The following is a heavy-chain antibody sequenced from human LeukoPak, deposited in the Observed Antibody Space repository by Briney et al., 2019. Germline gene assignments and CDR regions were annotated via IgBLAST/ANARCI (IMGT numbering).Heavy chain of an antibody. CDR2: ISWNSGSI. J-gene: IGHJ2*01. CDR3: AKAGTPPGIAVAGTGDWYFDL. Sequence: GRSLRLSCAASGFTFDDYAMHWVRQAPGKGLEWVSGISWNSGSIGYADSVKGRFTISRDNAKNSLYLQMNSLRAEDTALYYCAKAGTPPGIAVAGTGDWYFDLWGRGTLVTVSS. V-gene: IGHV3-9*01. CDR1: GFTFDDYA. D-gene: IGHD6-19*01.